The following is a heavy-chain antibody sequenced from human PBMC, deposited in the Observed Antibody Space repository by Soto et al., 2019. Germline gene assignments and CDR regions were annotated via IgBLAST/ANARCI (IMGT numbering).Heavy chain of an antibody. CDR2: INHRGST. D-gene: IGHD5-12*01. Sequence: EPLSLTCADYGDSLIGYYWTWIRQPPGKGLEWIGEINHRGSTNYNPSLKSRVTISIDTSKNQFYLRLTSVTAADTSVYYCARTDIVTTNLFDPWGQGTLVTVS. CDR1: GDSLIGYY. V-gene: IGHV4-34*01. J-gene: IGHJ5*02. CDR3: ARTDIVTTNLFDP.